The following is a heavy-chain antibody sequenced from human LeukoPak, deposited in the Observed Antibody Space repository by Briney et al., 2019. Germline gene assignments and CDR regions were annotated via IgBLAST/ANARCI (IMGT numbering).Heavy chain of an antibody. CDR1: GFSVNEYS. D-gene: IGHD2-21*01. CDR3: AKSDCGSDGCKLLNY. Sequence: GGSLRLSCAASGFSVNEYSMNWVRQTPGKGLEWVSSIGSRSRFIYYADSVKGRFTISRDNAKNSLYLQMNSLRAEDTAVYFCAKSDCGSDGCKLLNYWGQGTLVTASS. CDR2: IGSRSRFI. V-gene: IGHV3-21*04. J-gene: IGHJ4*02.